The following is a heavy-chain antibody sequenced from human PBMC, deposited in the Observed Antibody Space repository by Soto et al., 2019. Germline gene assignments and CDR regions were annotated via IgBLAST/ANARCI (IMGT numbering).Heavy chain of an antibody. Sequence: PSETLSLTCTVADDSITSGAYYWGLIRQPPGKGLEWIGYIHYSGSTNYNPSLKSRVTISVDTSKNQFSLKLSSVTAADTAVYYCASSKPRYGTTSPHYFDYWGQGTLVTVSS. CDR1: DDSITSGAYY. CDR3: ASSKPRYGTTSPHYFDY. V-gene: IGHV4-61*08. CDR2: IHYSGST. D-gene: IGHD1-1*01. J-gene: IGHJ4*02.